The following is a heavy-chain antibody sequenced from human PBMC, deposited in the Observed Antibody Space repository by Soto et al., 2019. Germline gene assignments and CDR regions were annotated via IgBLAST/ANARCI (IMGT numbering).Heavy chain of an antibody. CDR1: GGSISSYY. J-gene: IGHJ4*02. Sequence: SETLSLTCTVSGGSISSYYWTWIRQPPGKGLEWLGYIYYSGNTNYNPSLKSRVTMSVDTSKNQFSLKLSSVTAADTAVYYCARHYSSGWYDAATVDYWGQGTLVTVSS. D-gene: IGHD6-19*01. V-gene: IGHV4-59*08. CDR2: IYYSGNT. CDR3: ARHYSSGWYDAATVDY.